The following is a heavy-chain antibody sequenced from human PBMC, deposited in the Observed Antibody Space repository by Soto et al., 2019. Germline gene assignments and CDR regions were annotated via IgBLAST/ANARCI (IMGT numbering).Heavy chain of an antibody. CDR1: GGSISSYY. CDR2: IYYSGST. CDR3: ARDLGYRSGGSCYSLFDV. J-gene: IGHJ6*04. D-gene: IGHD2-15*01. Sequence: PSETLSLTCTVSGGSISSYYWSWIRQPPGKGLEWIGYIYYSGSTNYNPSLKSRVTISVDTSKNQFSLKLSSVTAADTAVYYCARDLGYRSGGSCYSLFDVWGKGTTVTVSS. V-gene: IGHV4-59*01.